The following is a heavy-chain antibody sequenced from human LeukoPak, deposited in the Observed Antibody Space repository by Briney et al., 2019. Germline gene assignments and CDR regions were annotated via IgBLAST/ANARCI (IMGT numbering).Heavy chain of an antibody. D-gene: IGHD2-8*01. CDR3: ARANMVYAIRYYYYYMDV. V-gene: IGHV4-34*01. J-gene: IGHJ6*03. CDR2: INHSGST. Sequence: SETLSLTCAVYGRSFSGYYWSWIPQPPGKGLEWIGEINHSGSTNYNPSLKSRVTISVDTSKNQFSLKLSSVTAADTAVYYCARANMVYAIRYYYYYMDVWGKGTTVTVSS. CDR1: GRSFSGYY.